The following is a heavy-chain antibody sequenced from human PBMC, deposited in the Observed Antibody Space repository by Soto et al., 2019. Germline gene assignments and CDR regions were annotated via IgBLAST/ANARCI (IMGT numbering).Heavy chain of an antibody. D-gene: IGHD2-2*01. Sequence: QVQLVQSGAEVKKPGSSVKVSCKASGGTFSSYTISWVRQAPGQGLEWMGGIIPIFATTNYAQKFQGRVTMPADESTSTAYMELSSRRSEAPAVYYCASGYCISTSCYGRTDYWGQGTLVTVSS. CDR2: IIPIFATT. CDR1: GGTFSSYT. J-gene: IGHJ4*02. V-gene: IGHV1-69*12. CDR3: ASGYCISTSCYGRTDY.